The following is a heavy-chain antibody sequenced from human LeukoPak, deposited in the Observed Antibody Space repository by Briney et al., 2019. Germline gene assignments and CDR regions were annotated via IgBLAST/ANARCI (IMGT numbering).Heavy chain of an antibody. V-gene: IGHV1-69*13. D-gene: IGHD3-10*01. CDR1: GGTFSSYA. J-gene: IGHJ3*02. CDR3: ASRYGSGTKRNNDAFDI. CDR2: IIPIFGTA. Sequence: SVKVSCKASGGTFSSYAISWVRQAPGQGLEWMGGIIPIFGTANYAQKFQGRVTITADESTSTVYMELSSLRSEDTAVYYCASRYGSGTKRNNDAFDIWGQGTMVTVSS.